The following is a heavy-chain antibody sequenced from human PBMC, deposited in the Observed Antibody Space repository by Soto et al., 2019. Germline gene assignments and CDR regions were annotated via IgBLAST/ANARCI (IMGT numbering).Heavy chain of an antibody. J-gene: IGHJ4*02. CDR1: GYTFTSYD. CDR3: ARILYDFWSGSYVDY. Sequence: QVQLVQSGAEVKKPGASVKVSCKASGYTFTSYDINWVRQATGQGLEWMGWMNPNSGNTRYAKKFQGRVTMTRNTSISKAYMELSSMRSEDKAVYYCARILYDFWSGSYVDYWGQGPLVTVSS. D-gene: IGHD3-3*01. CDR2: MNPNSGNT. V-gene: IGHV1-8*01.